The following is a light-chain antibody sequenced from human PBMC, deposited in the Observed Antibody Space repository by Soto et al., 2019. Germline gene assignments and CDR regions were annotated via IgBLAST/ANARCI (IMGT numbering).Light chain of an antibody. Sequence: QSALTPPASVSGSPGQSITIPCTGTSSDVGGYNYVSWYQQHPGKAPKLMIYEVSNRPSGVSNRFSGSKSGNTASLTISGLQAEDEADCCCSSYTSSSTHENVVFGGGTKLTVL. CDR1: SSDVGGYNY. V-gene: IGLV2-14*01. CDR2: EVS. CDR3: SSYTSSSTHENVV. J-gene: IGLJ2*01.